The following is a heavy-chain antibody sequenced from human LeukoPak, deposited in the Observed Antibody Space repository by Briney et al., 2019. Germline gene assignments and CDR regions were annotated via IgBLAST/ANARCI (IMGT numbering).Heavy chain of an antibody. D-gene: IGHD6-6*01. CDR3: ARDVGLLVPGGWFDP. V-gene: IGHV4-61*01. Sequence: SETLSLTCTVSGSSILSGSYCWGWIRQPPGKGLEWIGCIYYSGSTNYNPSLKSRVTISVDTSKNQFSLKLSSVTAAGTAVYYCARDVGLLVPGGWFDPWGQGTLVTVSS. CDR2: IYYSGST. CDR1: GSSILSGSYC. J-gene: IGHJ5*02.